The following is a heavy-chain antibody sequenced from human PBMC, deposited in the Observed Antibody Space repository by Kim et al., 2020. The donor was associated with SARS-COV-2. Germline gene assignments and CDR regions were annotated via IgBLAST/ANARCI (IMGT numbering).Heavy chain of an antibody. CDR3: ARAPDVYAQFDY. Sequence: SETLSLTCTVSGGSISSYYWSWIRQPPGKGLEWIGYIYDRGSTNYNPSLKSRVTISVDTSKNQFSLKLSSVTAADTAVYYCARAPDVYAQFDYWGQGTLVTVS. J-gene: IGHJ4*02. V-gene: IGHV4-59*13. CDR1: GGSISSYY. D-gene: IGHD2-8*01. CDR2: IYDRGST.